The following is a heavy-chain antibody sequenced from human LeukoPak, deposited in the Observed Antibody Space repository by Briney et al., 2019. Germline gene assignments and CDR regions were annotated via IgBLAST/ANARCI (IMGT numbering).Heavy chain of an antibody. CDR1: EFTIGDYA. J-gene: IGHJ4*02. CDR3: TGGDGNDFDY. Sequence: GGSLRLSCTASEFTIGDYAMSWVRQAPGKGLEWVGFIRSKAYGGTTEYAASVKGRFTISRDDSKSIAYLQMNSLKTEDTAVYYCTGGDGNDFDYWGQGTLVTVSS. V-gene: IGHV3-49*04. D-gene: IGHD1-1*01. CDR2: IRSKAYGGTT.